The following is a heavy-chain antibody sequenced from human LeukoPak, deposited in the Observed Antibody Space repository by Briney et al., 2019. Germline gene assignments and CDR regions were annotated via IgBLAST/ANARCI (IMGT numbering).Heavy chain of an antibody. D-gene: IGHD2-2*01. CDR1: GGSVSSGTYY. CDR3: ARDLRDCSSTSCYNWFDP. J-gene: IGHJ5*02. CDR2: IYSSGST. V-gene: IGHV4-61*01. Sequence: SETLSLTCTVSGGSVSSGTYYWSWIRQPPGKGLECIGYIYSSGSTTYNLSLKSRVTISVDTSKNQFSLKLSSVTAADTAVYYCARDLRDCSSTSCYNWFDPWGQGTLVTVSS.